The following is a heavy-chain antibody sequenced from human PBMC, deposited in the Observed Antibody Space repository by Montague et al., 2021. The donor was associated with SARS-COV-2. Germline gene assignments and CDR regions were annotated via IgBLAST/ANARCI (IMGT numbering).Heavy chain of an antibody. Sequence: SETLSLTCAVYDGSFSDYSWTWIRQPPGKGLEWIGEINHRGSTNYNPSLKSRVTISVDTSKNQFSLKMTSVTAADTAVYYCARGRQHINMVVVVVTSGEYYFDFWGRGTLVAVSS. D-gene: IGHD3-22*01. CDR1: DGSFSDYS. J-gene: IGHJ4*02. CDR3: ARGRQHINMVVVVVTSGEYYFDF. V-gene: IGHV4-34*01. CDR2: INHRGST.